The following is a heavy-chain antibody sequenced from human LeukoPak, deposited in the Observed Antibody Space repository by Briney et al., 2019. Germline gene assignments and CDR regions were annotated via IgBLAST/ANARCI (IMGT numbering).Heavy chain of an antibody. V-gene: IGHV3-30*03. Sequence: GGSLRLSCAASGFTFSSYGMHWVRQAPGKGLEWVAVISYDGSNKYYADSVKGRFTISRDNSKNTLYLQMNSLRAEDTAVYYCARVRYYDSSGSVDAFDIWGQGTMVTVSS. CDR3: ARVRYYDSSGSVDAFDI. CDR1: GFTFSSYG. J-gene: IGHJ3*02. D-gene: IGHD3-22*01. CDR2: ISYDGSNK.